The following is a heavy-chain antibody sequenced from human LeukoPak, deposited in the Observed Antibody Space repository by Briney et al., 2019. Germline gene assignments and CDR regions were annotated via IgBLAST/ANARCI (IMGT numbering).Heavy chain of an antibody. V-gene: IGHV3-74*01. CDR2: INSDGSST. CDR3: ARNDRNYYGSETYMFDY. J-gene: IGHJ4*02. CDR1: GFTFSSYW. Sequence: GGSLRLSCAASGFTFSSYWMHWVRQAPGKGLVWVSRINSDGSSTSYADSVKGRFTISRDNAKNTLYLQMNSLGAEDTAVYYCARNDRNYYGSETYMFDYWGQGTLVTVSS. D-gene: IGHD3-10*01.